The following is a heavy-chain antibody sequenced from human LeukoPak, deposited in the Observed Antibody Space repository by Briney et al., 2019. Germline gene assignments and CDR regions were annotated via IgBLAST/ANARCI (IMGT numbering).Heavy chain of an antibody. V-gene: IGHV1-69*04. Sequence: ASVKVSCKASGGTFSSYAISWVRQAPGQGLEWMGRIIPILGIANYAQKFQGRVTITADKSTSTAYMELSSLRSEDTAVYYCARGIYCSSTSCFEPFDYWGQGTLVTVSS. J-gene: IGHJ4*02. CDR3: ARGIYCSSTSCFEPFDY. D-gene: IGHD2-2*01. CDR1: GGTFSSYA. CDR2: IIPILGIA.